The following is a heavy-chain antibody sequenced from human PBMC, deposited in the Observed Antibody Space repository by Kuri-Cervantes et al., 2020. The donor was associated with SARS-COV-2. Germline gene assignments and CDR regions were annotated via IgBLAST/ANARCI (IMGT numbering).Heavy chain of an antibody. V-gene: IGHV4-30-4*01. CDR1: GGSISNGDYY. CDR2: IYYSGST. D-gene: IGHD2-15*01. Sequence: SETLSLTCTVSGGSISNGDYYWSWIRQPPGKGLEWIGYIYYSGSTYYNPSLKSRVTLSVDLSKNYFSLKLSSVTAADTAVYYCAGPITPYAFDIWGQGTMVTVSS. J-gene: IGHJ3*02. CDR3: AGPITPYAFDI.